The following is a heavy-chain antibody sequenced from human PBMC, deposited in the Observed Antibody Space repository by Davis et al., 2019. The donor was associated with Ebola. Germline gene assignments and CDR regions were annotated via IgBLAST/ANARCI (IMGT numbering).Heavy chain of an antibody. CDR3: ARVSEFWTDYYYYMDV. CDR2: INSDGSST. Sequence: GESLKISCAASGFTFSSYGMHWVRQAPGKGLVWVSRINSDGSSTSYADSVKGRFTISRDNAKNTLYLQMNSLRAEDTAVYYCARVSEFWTDYYYYMDVWGKGTTVTVSS. V-gene: IGHV3-74*01. CDR1: GFTFSSYG. J-gene: IGHJ6*03. D-gene: IGHD3/OR15-3a*01.